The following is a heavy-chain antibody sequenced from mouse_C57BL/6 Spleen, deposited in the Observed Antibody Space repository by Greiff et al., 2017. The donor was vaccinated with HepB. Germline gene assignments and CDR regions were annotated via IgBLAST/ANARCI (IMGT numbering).Heavy chain of an antibody. D-gene: IGHD2-1*01. V-gene: IGHV1-69*01. J-gene: IGHJ4*01. Sequence: QVQLKQPGAELVMPGASVKLSCKASGYTFTSYWMHWVKQRPGQGLEWIGEIDPSDSYTNYNQKFKGKSTLTVDKSSSTAYMQLSSLTSEDSAVYYCARGGNDAMDYWGQGTSVTVSS. CDR2: IDPSDSYT. CDR1: GYTFTSYW. CDR3: ARGGNDAMDY.